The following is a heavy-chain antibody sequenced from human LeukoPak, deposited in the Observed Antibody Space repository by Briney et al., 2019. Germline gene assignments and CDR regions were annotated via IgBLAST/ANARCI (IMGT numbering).Heavy chain of an antibody. J-gene: IGHJ5*02. D-gene: IGHD3-3*01. Sequence: ASVKVSCKASGYTFTGYYMHWVRQAPGQGLEWMGWINPNSGGTNYAQKFQGGVSMTTDTSISTAYIETSRLRSDDTAACFCARMRDFWSGYTWINYKWFAPWGQGTLVTVSS. CDR1: GYTFTGYY. CDR3: ARMRDFWSGYTWINYKWFAP. CDR2: INPNSGGT. V-gene: IGHV1-2*02.